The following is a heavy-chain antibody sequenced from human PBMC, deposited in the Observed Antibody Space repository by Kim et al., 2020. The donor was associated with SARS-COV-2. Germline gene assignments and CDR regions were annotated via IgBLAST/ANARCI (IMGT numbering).Heavy chain of an antibody. CDR1: GFTFSSYS. Sequence: GGSLRLSCAASGFTFSSYSMNWVRQAPGKGLEWVSSISSSSSYIYYADSVKGRFTISRDNAKNSLYLQMNSLRAEDTAVYYCARGGYSNYAADYWGQGTLVTVSS. CDR3: ARGGYSNYAADY. V-gene: IGHV3-21*01. CDR2: ISSSSSYI. J-gene: IGHJ4*02. D-gene: IGHD4-4*01.